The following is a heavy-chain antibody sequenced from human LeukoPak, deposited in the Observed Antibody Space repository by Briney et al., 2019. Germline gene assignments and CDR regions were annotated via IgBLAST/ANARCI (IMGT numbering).Heavy chain of an antibody. D-gene: IGHD3-3*01. CDR3: ARRSPDWMEWFFDS. Sequence: KPSETLSLTCSVSGGAIRNYLWSWIPQPPGKGLQWIGNVFFTGGANNNPSLKSRVTISADTSKNHFSLKLTSVTAADTAVYYCARRSPDWMEWFFDSWGQGALVIVSS. CDR1: GGAIRNYL. V-gene: IGHV4-59*08. J-gene: IGHJ4*02. CDR2: VFFTGGA.